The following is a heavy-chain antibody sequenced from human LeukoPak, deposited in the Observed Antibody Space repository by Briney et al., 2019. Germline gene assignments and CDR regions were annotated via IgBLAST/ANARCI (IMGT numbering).Heavy chain of an antibody. Sequence: ASVKVSCKASGYTFTSYDINWVRQATGQGLEWMGRMNPNSGNTGYAQKFQGRVTMTRDTSISTAYMELSRLRSDDTAVYYCAGYDILTGEGQNAFDIWGQGTMVTVSS. D-gene: IGHD3-9*01. CDR1: GYTFTSYD. V-gene: IGHV1-8*01. J-gene: IGHJ3*02. CDR2: MNPNSGNT. CDR3: AGYDILTGEGQNAFDI.